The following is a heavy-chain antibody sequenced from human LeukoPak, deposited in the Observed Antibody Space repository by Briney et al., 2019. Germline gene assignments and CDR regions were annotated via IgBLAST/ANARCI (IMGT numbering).Heavy chain of an antibody. CDR1: GYTFTSYA. Sequence: ASVKVSCKASGYTFTSYAISWVRQAPGQGLEWMGGIIPIFGTANYAQKFQGRVTITADESTSTAYMELSSLRSEDTAVYYCARVTVVVTAILYYYYGMDVWGQGTTVTVSS. J-gene: IGHJ6*02. CDR2: IIPIFGTA. V-gene: IGHV1-69*13. CDR3: ARVTVVVTAILYYYYGMDV. D-gene: IGHD2-21*02.